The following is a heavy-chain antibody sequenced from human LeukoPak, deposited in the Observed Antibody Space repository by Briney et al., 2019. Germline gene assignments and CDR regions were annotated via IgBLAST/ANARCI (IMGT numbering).Heavy chain of an antibody. J-gene: IGHJ4*02. Sequence: GGSLRLSCAASGFTFSTYYMNWVRQAPGKGLEWVSSISSSSSYIYYAESVKGRFTISRDNAKNSLYLQMNSLRVEDTAVYYCARGVGCSSTSCYYSDYWGQGTLVIVSS. V-gene: IGHV3-21*01. CDR3: ARGVGCSSTSCYYSDY. CDR2: ISSSSSYI. CDR1: GFTFSTYY. D-gene: IGHD2-2*01.